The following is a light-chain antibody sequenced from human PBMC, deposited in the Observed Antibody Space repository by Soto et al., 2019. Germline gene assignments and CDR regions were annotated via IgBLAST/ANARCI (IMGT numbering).Light chain of an antibody. Sequence: PLTQSAPSMAASVGASVTITCRASQDIGNWMTWYQQKQGKAPTLLIYSASTLVRGVPSRFSGTGSGTELTLTFGSLKPEDFLTDYGQQAKSFAITFSQGTRLDNK. CDR1: QDIGNW. CDR2: SAS. J-gene: IGKJ5*01. CDR3: QQAKSFAIT. V-gene: IGKV1-12*01.